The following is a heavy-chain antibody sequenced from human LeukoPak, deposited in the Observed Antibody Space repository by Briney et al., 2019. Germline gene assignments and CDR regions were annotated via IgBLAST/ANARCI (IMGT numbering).Heavy chain of an antibody. V-gene: IGHV1-8*02. Sequence: ASVKVSCKASGGTFSSYAISWVRQATGQGLEWMGWMNPNSGNTGYAQKFQGRVTMTRNTSISTAYMELSSLRSEDTAVYYCARGRLPDIVVVPAAMEWKYYYYYYMDVWGKGTTVTISS. CDR3: ARGRLPDIVVVPAAMEWKYYYYYYMDV. CDR1: GGTFSSYA. J-gene: IGHJ6*03. D-gene: IGHD2-2*01. CDR2: MNPNSGNT.